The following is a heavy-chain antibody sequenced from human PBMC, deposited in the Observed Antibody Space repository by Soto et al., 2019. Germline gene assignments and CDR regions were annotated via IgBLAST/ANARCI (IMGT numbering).Heavy chain of an antibody. CDR2: MSPSSGTT. Sequence: QVQLVQSGAEVKKPGASVKVSCKASGYTFTSYDISWVRQATGQGLEWMGWMSPSSGTTGFVQKFQGLVTVTRDTSISTAYMEVTSLTSEDTAVYYCARTIFGVATYYFDYWGQGTLVTVSS. D-gene: IGHD3-3*01. CDR1: GYTFTSYD. J-gene: IGHJ4*02. V-gene: IGHV1-8*01. CDR3: ARTIFGVATYYFDY.